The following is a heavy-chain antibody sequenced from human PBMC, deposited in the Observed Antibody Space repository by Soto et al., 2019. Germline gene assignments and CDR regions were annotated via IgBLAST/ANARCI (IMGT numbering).Heavy chain of an antibody. D-gene: IGHD3-22*01. Sequence: GGSLRLSCAASGFTFSTYAMAWVRQAPGKGLEWVSGVSASGLNTDYADPVKGRFYISRDNSKNTVSLHMNSLRAEDTAVYYCVTLSTSMIVVVNYWDYWGQGTLVTVSS. V-gene: IGHV3-23*01. CDR2: VSASGLNT. CDR3: VTLSTSMIVVVNYWDY. CDR1: GFTFSTYA. J-gene: IGHJ4*02.